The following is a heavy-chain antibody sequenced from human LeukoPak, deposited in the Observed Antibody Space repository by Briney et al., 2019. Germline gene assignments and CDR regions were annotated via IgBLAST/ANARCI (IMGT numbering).Heavy chain of an antibody. CDR3: ARVTGAAAVASFDY. V-gene: IGHV4-4*02. D-gene: IGHD6-13*01. Sequence: TLSLTCTVSGGSISSNNWWSWVRQPPGKGLEWIGEIYHSGSTNYNPSLKSRVTISVDKSKNQFSLKLISVTAADTAVYYCARVTGAAAVASFDYWGQGTLVTVSS. CDR1: GGSISSNNW. J-gene: IGHJ4*02. CDR2: IYHSGST.